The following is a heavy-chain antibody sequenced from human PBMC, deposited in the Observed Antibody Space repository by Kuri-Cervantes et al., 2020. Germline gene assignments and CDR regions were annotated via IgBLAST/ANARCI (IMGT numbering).Heavy chain of an antibody. J-gene: IGHJ4*02. V-gene: IGHV1-8*01. Sequence: ASVKVSCKASGYTFTSYDINWVRQATGQGLEWMGWMNPNSGNTGYAQKFQGRVTMTRNTSISTAYMELSSPRSEDTAVYYCARPMDRRSSSWYVGLDYWGQGTLVTVSS. CDR1: GYTFTSYD. CDR3: ARPMDRRSSSWYVGLDY. D-gene: IGHD6-13*01. CDR2: MNPNSGNT.